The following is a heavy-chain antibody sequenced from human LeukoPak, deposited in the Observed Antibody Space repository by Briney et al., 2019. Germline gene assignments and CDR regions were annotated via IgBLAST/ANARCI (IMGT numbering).Heavy chain of an antibody. V-gene: IGHV4-61*05. J-gene: IGHJ4*02. CDR3: ASHYGENYYFDY. CDR1: GGSISSSSYY. Sequence: SETLSLTCTVSGGSISSSSYYWGWIRQPPGKGLEWIGYIYYSGSTNYNPSLKSRVTISVDTSKNQFSLKLSSVTAADTAVYYCASHYGENYYFDYWGQGTLVTVSS. D-gene: IGHD4-17*01. CDR2: IYYSGST.